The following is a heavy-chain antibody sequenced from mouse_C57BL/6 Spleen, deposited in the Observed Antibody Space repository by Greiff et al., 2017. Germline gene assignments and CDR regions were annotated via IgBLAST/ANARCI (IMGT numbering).Heavy chain of an antibody. D-gene: IGHD2-4*01. CDR3: ARGYDYDRYFDV. J-gene: IGHJ1*03. Sequence: VQLQQPGAELVMPGASVKLSCKASGYTFTSYWMHWVKQRPGQGLEWIGEIDPSDSYTNYNQKFKGKSTLTVDKSSSTAYMQLSSLTSEDSAVYYCARGYDYDRYFDVWGTGTTVTVSS. CDR2: IDPSDSYT. CDR1: GYTFTSYW. V-gene: IGHV1-69*01.